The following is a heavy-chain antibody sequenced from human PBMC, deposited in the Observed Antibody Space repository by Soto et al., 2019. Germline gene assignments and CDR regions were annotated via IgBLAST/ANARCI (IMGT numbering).Heavy chain of an antibody. CDR2: INHSGST. CDR1: GGSISSYY. J-gene: IGHJ6*03. Sequence: PSETLSLTCTVSGGSISSYYWSWIRQPPGKGLEWIGEINHSGSTNYNPSLKSRVTISVDTSKNQFSLKLSSVTAADTAVYYCARGGPYIVVVPAAMYYYYMDVWGKGTTVTGSS. V-gene: IGHV4-34*01. CDR3: ARGGPYIVVVPAAMYYYYMDV. D-gene: IGHD2-2*01.